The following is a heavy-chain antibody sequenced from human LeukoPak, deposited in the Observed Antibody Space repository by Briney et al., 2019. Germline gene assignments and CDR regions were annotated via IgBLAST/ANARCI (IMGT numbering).Heavy chain of an antibody. CDR1: GGSISSYY. Sequence: PSETLSPTCTVFGGSISSYYWSWIRQPPGKGLEWIGNIYDSGSTNYNPSLKSRLTISVDTSKNQCSLKLSSVTAADTAVYYCARQSISGSSLSYFDYWGQGTLVNVSS. CDR3: ARQSISGSSLSYFDY. J-gene: IGHJ4*02. CDR2: IYDSGST. V-gene: IGHV4-59*01. D-gene: IGHD3-22*01.